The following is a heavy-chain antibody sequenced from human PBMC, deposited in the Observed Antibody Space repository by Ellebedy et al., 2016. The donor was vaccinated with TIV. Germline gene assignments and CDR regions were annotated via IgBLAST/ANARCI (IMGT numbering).Heavy chain of an antibody. CDR1: GFNFRSYW. Sequence: GESLKISCAASGFNFRSYWMTWVRQAPGKGLEWVAKIRQEGDEIYYVESVKGRFTISRDNAKNSLFLQMNSLRVKDTAVYYCARRASNGDYAVQVNPWFDPWGQGTLVTVSS. CDR2: IRQEGDEI. V-gene: IGHV3-7*01. CDR3: ARRASNGDYAVQVNPWFDP. D-gene: IGHD4-17*01. J-gene: IGHJ5*02.